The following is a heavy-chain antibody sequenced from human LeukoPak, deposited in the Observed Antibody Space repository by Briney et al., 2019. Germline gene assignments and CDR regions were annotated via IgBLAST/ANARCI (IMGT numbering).Heavy chain of an antibody. Sequence: ASVKVSCKASGYTFTGYYMHWVRQAPGQGLEWMGWINPNSGGTNYAQKFQSRVTVTRDTSISTAYMELSRLRSDDTAVYYCATSLTTVVTDYWGQGTLVTVSS. CDR1: GYTFTGYY. V-gene: IGHV1-2*02. CDR2: INPNSGGT. D-gene: IGHD4-23*01. J-gene: IGHJ4*02. CDR3: ATSLTTVVTDY.